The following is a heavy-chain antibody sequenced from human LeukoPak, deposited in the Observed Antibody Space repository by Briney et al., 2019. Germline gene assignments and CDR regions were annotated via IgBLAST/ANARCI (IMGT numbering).Heavy chain of an antibody. CDR2: ISGSGGST. Sequence: PGGSLRLSCAASGFTFSSYAMSWVRQAPGKGLEWVSAISGSGGSTYYADSVKGRFTISRDNSKNTLYLQMNSLRAEGTAVYYCAKDKEWELLPHDAFDIWGQGTMVTVSS. D-gene: IGHD1-26*01. CDR3: AKDKEWELLPHDAFDI. J-gene: IGHJ3*02. V-gene: IGHV3-23*01. CDR1: GFTFSSYA.